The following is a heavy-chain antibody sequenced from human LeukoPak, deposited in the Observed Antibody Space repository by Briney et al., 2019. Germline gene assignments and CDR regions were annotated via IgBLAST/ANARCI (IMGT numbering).Heavy chain of an antibody. CDR2: XXPILGIA. Sequence: XSGGTFSSXXXXXXRXAXGXGXXXXXXXXPILGIANYAQKFQGRVTITADKSTSTAYMELSSLRSEDTAVYYCARDKAVYYGSGLRLDYWGQGTLVTVSS. CDR1: GGTFSSXX. CDR3: ARDKAVYYGSGLRLDY. V-gene: IGHV1-69*04. J-gene: IGHJ4*02. D-gene: IGHD3-10*01.